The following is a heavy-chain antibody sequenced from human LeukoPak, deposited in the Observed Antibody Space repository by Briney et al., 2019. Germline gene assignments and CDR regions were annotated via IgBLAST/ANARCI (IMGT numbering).Heavy chain of an antibody. CDR1: GFTFNDYY. CDR2: ISSSGSSI. D-gene: IGHD5-18*01. V-gene: IGHV3-11*01. CDR3: AREWGSYGPFDY. Sequence: PGGSLRLSCAASGFTFNDYYMSWIRQAPGKGLEWVSYISSSGSSIYSADSVKGRFTISRDNAKNSLYLQMNSLRAEDTAVYYCAREWGSYGPFDYWGQGTLVTVSS. J-gene: IGHJ4*02.